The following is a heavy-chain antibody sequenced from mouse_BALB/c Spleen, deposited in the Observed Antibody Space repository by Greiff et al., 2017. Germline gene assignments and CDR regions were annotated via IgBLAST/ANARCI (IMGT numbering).Heavy chain of an antibody. D-gene: IGHD1-1*01. CDR2: INPSTGYT. J-gene: IGHJ4*01. Sequence: QVQLKESGAELAKPGASVKMSCKASGYTFTSYWMHWVKQRPGQGLEWIGYINPSTGYTEYNQKFKDKATLTADKSSSTAYMQLSSLTSEDSAVYYCARDYGSLYYAMDYWGQGTSVTVSS. CDR1: GYTFTSYW. V-gene: IGHV1-7*01. CDR3: ARDYGSLYYAMDY.